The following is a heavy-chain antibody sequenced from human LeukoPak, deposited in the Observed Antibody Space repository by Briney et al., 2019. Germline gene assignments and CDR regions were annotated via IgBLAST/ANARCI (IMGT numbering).Heavy chain of an antibody. CDR1: GFTFSSYW. Sequence: PGGSLRLSCAASGFTFSSYWMSWVRQAPGKGLEWVANIKQDGSEKYYVDSAKGRFTISRDNAKNSLYLQMNSLRAEDTAVYYCARDITMIVVVITGVDAFDIWGQGTMVTVSS. D-gene: IGHD3-22*01. CDR3: ARDITMIVVVITGVDAFDI. V-gene: IGHV3-7*01. J-gene: IGHJ3*02. CDR2: IKQDGSEK.